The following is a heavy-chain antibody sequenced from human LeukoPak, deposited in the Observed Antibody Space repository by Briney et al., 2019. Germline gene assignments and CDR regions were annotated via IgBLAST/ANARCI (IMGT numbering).Heavy chain of an antibody. Sequence: GGSLRLSCAASGFTFSSYGMHWVRQAPGKGLEWVAVIWYDGSNKYYADSVKGRFTISRDNSKNTLYLQMNSLRAEDTAVYYCAKASRWLQLPHYFDYWGQGTLVTVSS. J-gene: IGHJ4*02. D-gene: IGHD5-24*01. CDR3: AKASRWLQLPHYFDY. CDR2: IWYDGSNK. V-gene: IGHV3-33*06. CDR1: GFTFSSYG.